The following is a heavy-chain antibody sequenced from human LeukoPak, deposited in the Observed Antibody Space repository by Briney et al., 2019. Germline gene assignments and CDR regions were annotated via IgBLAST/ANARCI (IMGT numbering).Heavy chain of an antibody. CDR1: GFTFSNYN. CDR3: ARGHQVAARPVDY. Sequence: GGSLRLSCAASGFTFSNYNMNWVRRAPGKGLEWVSSISSSSSTIYYADSVKGRITISRDNAKNSLYLQMNSLRAEDTAVYYCARGHQVAARPVDYWGQGTLVTVSS. CDR2: ISSSSSTI. D-gene: IGHD6-6*01. J-gene: IGHJ4*02. V-gene: IGHV3-48*01.